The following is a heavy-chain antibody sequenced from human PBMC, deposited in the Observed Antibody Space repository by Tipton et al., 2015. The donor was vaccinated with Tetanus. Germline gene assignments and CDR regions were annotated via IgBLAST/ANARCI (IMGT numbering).Heavy chain of an antibody. Sequence: TLSLTCTVSGGSISSYYWSWIRQPPGKGLEWIGYIYYSGSTNYNPSLKSRVTISVDTSKNQFSLKLSSVTAADTAVYYCARGSLGMIRGLKPPDYWGQGTLVTVSS. CDR2: IYYSGST. CDR3: ARGSLGMIRGLKPPDY. CDR1: GGSISSYY. V-gene: IGHV4-59*01. J-gene: IGHJ4*02. D-gene: IGHD3-22*01.